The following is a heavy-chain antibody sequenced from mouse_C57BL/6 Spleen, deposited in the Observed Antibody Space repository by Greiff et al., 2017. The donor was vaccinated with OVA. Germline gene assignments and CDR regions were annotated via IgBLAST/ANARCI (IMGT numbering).Heavy chain of an antibody. CDR2: IDPSDSYT. CDR3: AGRPMVTTRAMDD. V-gene: IGHV1-50*01. J-gene: IGHJ4*01. CDR1: GYTFTSYW. Sequence: QVQLQQPGAELVKPGASVKLSCKASGYTFTSYWMQWVKQRPGQGLEWIGEIDPSDSYTNYNQKFKGKATLTVDTSSSTAYMQLSSLTSEDSAVYYCAGRPMVTTRAMDDWGKGTSVTVSS. D-gene: IGHD2-2*01.